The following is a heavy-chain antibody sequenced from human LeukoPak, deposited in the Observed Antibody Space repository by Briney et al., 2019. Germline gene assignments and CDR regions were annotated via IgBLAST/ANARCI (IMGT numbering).Heavy chain of an antibody. Sequence: GGSLRLSCAASGFTFSSYWMHWVRQAPGKGLVWVSRINTDGRTTSYADSVKGRFTISRDNAKNTLYLQMNSLRAEDTAVYYCARAREYGDYVSAFEIWGQGTMVTASS. CDR2: INTDGRTT. J-gene: IGHJ3*02. CDR3: ARAREYGDYVSAFEI. D-gene: IGHD4-17*01. V-gene: IGHV3-74*01. CDR1: GFTFSSYW.